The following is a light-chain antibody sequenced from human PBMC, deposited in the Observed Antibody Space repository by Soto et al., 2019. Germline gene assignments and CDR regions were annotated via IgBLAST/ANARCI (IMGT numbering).Light chain of an antibody. CDR3: LQHNSYPWT. CDR1: QDISSS. V-gene: IGKV1-39*01. CDR2: AAS. J-gene: IGKJ1*01. Sequence: DIQMTQSPSSLSASIGDRVTISCRASQDISSSLNWYQHKSGKAPKLLIYAASGLHSGVPSRFSGSGSGTDFTLTISSLQPEDFATYYCLQHNSYPWTFGQGTKVDIK.